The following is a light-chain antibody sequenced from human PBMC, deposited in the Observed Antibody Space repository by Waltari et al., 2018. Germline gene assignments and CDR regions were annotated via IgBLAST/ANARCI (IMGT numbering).Light chain of an antibody. Sequence: EIVLTQSPGTASLSPGERVTLSCRASQSVGSSSLAWYQQKPGQAPRLVIYRASRRATGIPDRFRGSGSGTDFSRTISRLEPEDFAVYYCQQHGTLPATFGQGTKVEIK. CDR2: RAS. CDR1: QSVGSSS. CDR3: QQHGTLPAT. J-gene: IGKJ1*01. V-gene: IGKV3-20*01.